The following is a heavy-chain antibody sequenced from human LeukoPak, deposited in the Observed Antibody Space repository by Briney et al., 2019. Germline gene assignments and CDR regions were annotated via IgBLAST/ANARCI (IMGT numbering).Heavy chain of an antibody. CDR2: ISGSGGST. Sequence: GGSLRLSCAASGFTFSSYAMSWVRQAPGKGLEWVSTISGSGGSTYYADSVKGRITISRDNSKNTLYMQTNSLRAEDTAVYYCAKDLRPWGYYFDYWGQGTLVTVSS. CDR1: GFTFSSYA. D-gene: IGHD7-27*01. V-gene: IGHV3-23*01. CDR3: AKDLRPWGYYFDY. J-gene: IGHJ4*02.